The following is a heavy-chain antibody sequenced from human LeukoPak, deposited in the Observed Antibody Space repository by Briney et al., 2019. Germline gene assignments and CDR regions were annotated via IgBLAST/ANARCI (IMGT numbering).Heavy chain of an antibody. CDR2: IYPVDSDT. V-gene: IGHV5-51*01. CDR3: ATATYYDYVWGSLTHNWFDP. D-gene: IGHD3-16*01. CDR1: GYSFTSYW. J-gene: IGHJ5*02. Sequence: PGESLKISCKGSGYSFTSYWIGWVRQMPGKGLECMGIIYPVDSDTRYSPSFQGQVTISADKSISTAYLQWSSLKASDTAMYYCATATYYDYVWGSLTHNWFDPWGQGTLVTVSS.